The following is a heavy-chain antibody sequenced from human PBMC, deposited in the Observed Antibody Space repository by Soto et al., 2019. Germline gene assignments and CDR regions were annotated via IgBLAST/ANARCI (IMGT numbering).Heavy chain of an antibody. CDR2: FYYSGST. D-gene: IGHD3-16*01. J-gene: IGHJ4*02. Sequence: ETLSLTCTVSGGSISSYYWGWIRQPPGKGLDWFGYFYYSGSTNYNPSLKSRVTISVDSSKNQFSLKLSSVTSADTAVYYCARRYGGNFDYWGQGTLVTVSS. V-gene: IGHV4-59*01. CDR1: GGSISSYY. CDR3: ARRYGGNFDY.